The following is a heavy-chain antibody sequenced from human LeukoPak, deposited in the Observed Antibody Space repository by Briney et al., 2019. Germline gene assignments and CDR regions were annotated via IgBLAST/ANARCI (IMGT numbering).Heavy chain of an antibody. J-gene: IGHJ4*02. CDR2: ISWNSGSI. CDR1: GFAFDDYA. D-gene: IGHD1-1*01. CDR3: ARRWNDRLDY. Sequence: GGSLRLSCAASGFAFDDYAMHWVRQAPGKGLEWVSGISWNSGSIGYADSVKGRFTISRDNAKNTLYLQMNSLRAEDTAVYYCARRWNDRLDYWGQGTLVTVSS. V-gene: IGHV3-9*01.